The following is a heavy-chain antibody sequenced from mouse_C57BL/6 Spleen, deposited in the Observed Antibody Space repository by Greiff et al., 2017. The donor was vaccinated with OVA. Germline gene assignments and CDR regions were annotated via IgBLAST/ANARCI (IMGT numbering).Heavy chain of an antibody. CDR3: ASLRYPFAY. CDR2: IWGVGST. V-gene: IGHV2-6*01. D-gene: IGHD1-1*01. CDR1: GFSFTSYG. J-gene: IGHJ3*01. Sequence: VQRVESGPGLVAPSQCLSITCTVSGFSFTSYGVDWVRQSPGKGLEWLGVIWGVGSTNYNSALKSRLIISKDNSKSQVFLKMNSLQTDDTAMYYCASLRYPFAYWGQGTLVTVSA.